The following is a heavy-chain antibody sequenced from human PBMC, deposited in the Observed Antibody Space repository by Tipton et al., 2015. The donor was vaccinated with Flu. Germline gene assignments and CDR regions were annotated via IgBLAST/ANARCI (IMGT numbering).Heavy chain of an antibody. CDR2: IYYSEST. D-gene: IGHD5-24*01. J-gene: IGHJ6*02. Sequence: TLSLTCTVSGGSISRYYSSWIRQPPVKGLEWIGFIYYSESTNYNPSLKSRVTISVDTSKNQFSLTLSSVSAADTAVYYCAREINYGMDVWGQGTTVNVSS. CDR1: GGSISRYY. V-gene: IGHV4-59*01. CDR3: AREINYGMDV.